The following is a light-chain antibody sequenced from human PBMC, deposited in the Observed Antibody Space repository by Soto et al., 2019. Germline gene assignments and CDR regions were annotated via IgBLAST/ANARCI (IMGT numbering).Light chain of an antibody. Sequence: QSALTQPPSASGSPGQSVTISCTGTSSDVGGYNYVSWYQQHPGKAPKLMIYEVSKWPAGVPNRFSGSKSGNMASLTVSGLQAEDEADYYCSSYAGSNNLVFGGGTKVTVL. J-gene: IGLJ2*01. CDR1: SSDVGGYNY. CDR2: EVS. CDR3: SSYAGSNNLV. V-gene: IGLV2-8*01.